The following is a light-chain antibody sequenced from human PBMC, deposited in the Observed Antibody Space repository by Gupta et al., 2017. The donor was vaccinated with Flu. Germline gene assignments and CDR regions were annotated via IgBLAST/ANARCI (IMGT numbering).Light chain of an antibody. Sequence: KVTISCSGSSSKIGINYVSWDQHFPRTAPKLLIFDDDKQPSGIPDRFSGSKSGTSATLNITGLQAGDEADYYCGTWDSGLRAGVFGGGTKLTVL. V-gene: IGLV1-51*01. J-gene: IGLJ3*02. CDR1: SSKIGINY. CDR2: DDD. CDR3: GTWDSGLRAGV.